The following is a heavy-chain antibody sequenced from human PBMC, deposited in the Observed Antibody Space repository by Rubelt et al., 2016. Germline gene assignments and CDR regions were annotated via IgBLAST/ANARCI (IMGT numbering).Heavy chain of an antibody. CDR1: GESFSGYY. V-gene: IGHV4-34*01. Sequence: QVQLQQWGAGLLKPSETLSLTCAVYGESFSGYYWSWIRQPPGKGLEWIGEINHSGSTNYNPSLKSRVTISVDTSKNQFSLKLSSGTAADTAVYYGARGRRCSSTSCLLRSPNWFDPWGQGTLVTVSS. J-gene: IGHJ5*02. CDR3: ARGRRCSSTSCLLRSPNWFDP. CDR2: INHSGST. D-gene: IGHD2-2*01.